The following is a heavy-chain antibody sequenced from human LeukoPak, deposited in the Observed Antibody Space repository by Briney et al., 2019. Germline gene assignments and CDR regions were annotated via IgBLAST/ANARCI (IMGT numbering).Heavy chain of an antibody. J-gene: IGHJ3*02. CDR2: ISGSGGST. D-gene: IGHD3-22*01. CDR1: GFTFSSYA. CDR3: AKIAHEGSITMIVVVIPGAFDI. V-gene: IGHV3-23*01. Sequence: GGSLRLSCAASGFTFSSYAMSWVRQAPGQGLEWVSAISGSGGSTYYADSVKGRFTISRDNSKNTLYLQMNSLRAEDTAVYYCAKIAHEGSITMIVVVIPGAFDIWGQGTMVTVSS.